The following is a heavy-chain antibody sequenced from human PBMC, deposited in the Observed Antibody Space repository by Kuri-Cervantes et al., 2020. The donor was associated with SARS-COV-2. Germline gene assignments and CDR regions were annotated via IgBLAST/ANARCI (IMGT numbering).Heavy chain of an antibody. J-gene: IGHJ6*02. V-gene: IGHV3-21*01. D-gene: IGHD3-3*01. CDR1: GFTFSSYS. CDR3: ARDRITIFGRYYYGMDV. CDR2: ISSSSSYI. Sequence: GGSLRLSCAASGFTFSSYSMNWVRQAPGKGLEWVSSISSSSSYIYYADSVKGRSTISRDNAKNSLYLQMNSLRAEDTAVYYCARDRITIFGRYYYGMDVWGQGTTVTVSS.